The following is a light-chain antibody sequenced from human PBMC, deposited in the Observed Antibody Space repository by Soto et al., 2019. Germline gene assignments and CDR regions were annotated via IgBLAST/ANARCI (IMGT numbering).Light chain of an antibody. Sequence: DIVLTQSPVTLSLSPGESATLYCGASQRVSGGFLAWYQHKPGLAPRLIVYDTSFRATGIPDRFSGSGSGTAFTLTITRLDPDDFAVYYCQQYGSSPLFGQGTKVDIK. J-gene: IGKJ1*01. V-gene: IGKV3D-20*01. CDR1: QRVSGGF. CDR2: DTS. CDR3: QQYGSSPL.